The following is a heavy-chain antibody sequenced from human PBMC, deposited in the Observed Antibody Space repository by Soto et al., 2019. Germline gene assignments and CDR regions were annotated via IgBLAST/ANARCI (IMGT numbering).Heavy chain of an antibody. CDR3: ARGGGYDY. V-gene: IGHV4-30-4*01. CDR1: GVSISSGDDY. CDR2: IYSSGST. J-gene: IGHJ4*02. Sequence: PSETLSLTCIVSGVSISSGDDYWSWIRQPPGKGLEWIGYIYSSGSTYCNPSLRSRATISADTSKNQFSLELTSVTAADTAIYYCARGGGYDYWGQGALVTVSS. D-gene: IGHD3-22*01.